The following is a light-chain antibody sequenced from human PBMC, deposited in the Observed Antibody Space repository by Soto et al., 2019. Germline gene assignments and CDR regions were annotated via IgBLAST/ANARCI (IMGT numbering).Light chain of an antibody. CDR1: QSVTNNF. J-gene: IGKJ3*01. CDR3: QQYGTPLFT. Sequence: IVLTQSPGTLSLSPGERATLSCGASQSVTNNFLAWYQQKPGQAPRLLIYGASSRATGVPDRFSGSGSGTDFTLTISRLEPGDFAVYYCQQYGTPLFTFGPGTKEDIK. CDR2: GAS. V-gene: IGKV3-20*01.